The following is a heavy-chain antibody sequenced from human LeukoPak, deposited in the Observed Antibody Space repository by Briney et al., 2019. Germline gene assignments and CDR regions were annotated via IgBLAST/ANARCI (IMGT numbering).Heavy chain of an antibody. D-gene: IGHD2-21*01. CDR1: GGSFSGYY. CDR3: ASGGRRSCGLKRVFDY. J-gene: IGHJ4*02. V-gene: IGHV4-34*01. CDR2: INHSGST. Sequence: SGTLSLTCAVYGGSFSGYYWSWIRQPPGKGLEWIGEINHSGSTNYNTSLKSRVTISVDTSKNQFSLKLSSVTAADPAVYYCASGGRRSCGLKRVFDYWGQGTLVTVSS.